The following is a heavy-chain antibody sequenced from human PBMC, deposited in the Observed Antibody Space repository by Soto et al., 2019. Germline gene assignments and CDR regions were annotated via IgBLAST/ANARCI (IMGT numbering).Heavy chain of an antibody. Sequence: GGSLRLSCAASGFTFSSYAMSWVRQAPGKGLEWVSAISGGGGSTYYADSVKGRFTISRDNSKNTLYLQMNSLRAEDTAVYYCARVKGRRKQLWLAYWGHGTLVTVSS. CDR3: ARVKGRRKQLWLAY. V-gene: IGHV3-23*01. D-gene: IGHD5-18*01. CDR2: ISGGGGST. J-gene: IGHJ4*01. CDR1: GFTFSSYA.